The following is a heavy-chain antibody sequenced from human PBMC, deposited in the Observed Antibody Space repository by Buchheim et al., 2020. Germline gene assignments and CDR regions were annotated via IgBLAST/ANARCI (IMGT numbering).Heavy chain of an antibody. Sequence: EVQLLESGGGLVQPGGSLRLSCAASGFTFSNYAMIWLRRAPGKGLEWVSAISGSGGRTYYTDSVKGRFTISRDNSKDTLYLQMSSLRAEDTALYYCAKDDIGDLNLVDYWGQGTL. D-gene: IGHD3-10*01. CDR3: AKDDIGDLNLVDY. V-gene: IGHV3-23*01. J-gene: IGHJ4*02. CDR1: GFTFSNYA. CDR2: ISGSGGRT.